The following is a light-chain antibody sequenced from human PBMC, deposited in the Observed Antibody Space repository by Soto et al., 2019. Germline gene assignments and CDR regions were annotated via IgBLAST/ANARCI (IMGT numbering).Light chain of an antibody. CDR2: GAS. J-gene: IGKJ1*01. CDR3: QQYGSSPRT. V-gene: IGKV3-20*01. CDR1: QSISSTY. Sequence: EIVLTQSPGTLSMSPGERATLSCRASQSISSTYLAWYQQKPGQAPRLLIYGASSSATGIPDRFSGSGSGTDFTLTISRLEAEDFAVYYCQQYGSSPRTFGQGTKVEFK.